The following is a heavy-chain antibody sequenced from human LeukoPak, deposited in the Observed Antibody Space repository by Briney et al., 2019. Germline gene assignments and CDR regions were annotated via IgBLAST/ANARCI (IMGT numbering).Heavy chain of an antibody. CDR3: ATDLGGYYSGSGTYWGSLDY. V-gene: IGHV3-15*01. CDR2: IKSKSDGGTP. D-gene: IGHD3-10*01. CDR1: GFTFSNAW. J-gene: IGHJ4*02. Sequence: GGSLRLSCAASGFTFSNAWMSWVRQAPGKGLEWVGRIKSKSDGGTPDSAAPVKGRFTISRDDSKDTLYLQMNSLKTEDTAVYYCATDLGGYYSGSGTYWGSLDYWGQGTVVTVSS.